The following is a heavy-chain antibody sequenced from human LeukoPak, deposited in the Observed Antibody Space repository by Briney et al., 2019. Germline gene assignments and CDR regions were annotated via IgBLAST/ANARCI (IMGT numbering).Heavy chain of an antibody. CDR1: GGSISSYY. D-gene: IGHD3-22*01. V-gene: IGHV4-59*08. CDR3: ARTGGEYDSSGYYFDY. CDR2: IYYSGST. Sequence: SETLSLTCTVSGGSISSYYWSWIRQPPGKGLEWIGYIYYSGSTNYNPSLKSRVTISVDTSKNQFSLKLSSVTAADTAVYYCARTGGEYDSSGYYFDYWGQGTLVTVSS. J-gene: IGHJ4*02.